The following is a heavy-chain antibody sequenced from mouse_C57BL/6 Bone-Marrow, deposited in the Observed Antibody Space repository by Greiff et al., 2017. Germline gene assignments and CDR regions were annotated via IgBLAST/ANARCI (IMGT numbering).Heavy chain of an antibody. CDR2: IDPETGGT. CDR3: TIITRYFDV. V-gene: IGHV1-15*01. J-gene: IGHJ1*03. Sequence: LQLQQSGAELVRPGASVTLSCKASGYTFTDYEMSWVKQTPVHGLEWIGAIDPETGGTAYNQKFKDKAILSAAKSSSTTYMALRSLTSEDSAVYYITIITRYFDVWGTGTTVTVSS. CDR1: GYTFTDYE. D-gene: IGHD2-4*01.